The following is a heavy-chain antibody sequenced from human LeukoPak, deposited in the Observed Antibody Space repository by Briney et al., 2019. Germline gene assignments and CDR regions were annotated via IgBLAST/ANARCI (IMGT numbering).Heavy chain of an antibody. CDR2: ISSSSSYI. Sequence: GGSLRLSCAASGFTFSSYSMNWVRQAPGKGLELVSSISSSSSYIYYADSVKGRFTISRDNAKNSLYLQMNSLRAEDTAVYYCARVNWNEGEDYFDYWGEGALVTVCS. J-gene: IGHJ4*02. CDR1: GFTFSSYS. CDR3: ARVNWNEGEDYFDY. D-gene: IGHD1-1*01. V-gene: IGHV3-21*01.